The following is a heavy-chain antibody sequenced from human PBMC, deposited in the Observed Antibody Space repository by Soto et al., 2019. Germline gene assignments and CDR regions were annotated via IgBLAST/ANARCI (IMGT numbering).Heavy chain of an antibody. CDR1: GGSISSSSYY. CDR3: ARYGGNVPYHFDY. Sequence: QLQLQESGPGLVKPSETLSLTCTVSGGSISSSSYYWGWIRQPPGKGLEWIGSIYYSGSTYYNPSLKSRVTISVDTSKNQFSLKLSSVTAADTAVYYCARYGGNVPYHFDYWGQGTLVTVSS. D-gene: IGHD2-15*01. V-gene: IGHV4-39*01. CDR2: IYYSGST. J-gene: IGHJ4*02.